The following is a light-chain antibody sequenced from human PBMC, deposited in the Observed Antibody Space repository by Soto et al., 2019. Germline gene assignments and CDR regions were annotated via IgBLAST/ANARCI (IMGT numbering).Light chain of an antibody. CDR1: QSVTSY. CDR2: DAS. V-gene: IGKV3-11*01. CDR3: QQRSDWPRT. Sequence: EIVMTQSPATLSVSPGERATLSYRASQSVTSYLAWYQQKPGQAPRLLMFDASNRATGIPARFSGSGSGTDFTLTISSLEPEDFAVYYCQQRSDWPRTFGQGTKVDIK. J-gene: IGKJ1*01.